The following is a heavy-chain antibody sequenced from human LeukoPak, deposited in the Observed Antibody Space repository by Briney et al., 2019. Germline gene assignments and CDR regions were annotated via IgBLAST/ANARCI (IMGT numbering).Heavy chain of an antibody. V-gene: IGHV4-39*01. J-gene: IGHJ4*02. CDR2: VYHTGST. CDR1: GGSISSGNAY. Sequence: SETLSLTCAVSGGSISSGNAYWGWIRQPPGKGLEWIGNVYHTGSTYYNPSLKSRVTISVDTSKEQFSLKLSSVTAADTAVYYCANSANYGGNSGYFDYWGQGTLVTVSS. CDR3: ANSANYGGNSGYFDY. D-gene: IGHD4-23*01.